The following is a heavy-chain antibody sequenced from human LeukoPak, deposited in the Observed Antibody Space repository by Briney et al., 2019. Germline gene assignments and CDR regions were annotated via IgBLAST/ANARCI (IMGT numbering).Heavy chain of an antibody. CDR2: ISSLSGTR. J-gene: IGHJ4*02. D-gene: IGHD1-26*01. Sequence: GGSLRLSCAASGFTFGSYSMNWLRQAPGKGLEWVSFISSLSGTREYADSVKGRFTISRDNAKNSLYLQMNSLRVEDTAVYYCARDQGGSYSYWGQGTLVTVSS. CDR1: GFTFGSYS. CDR3: ARDQGGSYSY. V-gene: IGHV3-48*01.